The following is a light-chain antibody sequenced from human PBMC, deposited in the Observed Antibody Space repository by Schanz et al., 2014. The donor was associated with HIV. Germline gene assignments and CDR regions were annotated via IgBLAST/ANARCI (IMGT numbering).Light chain of an antibody. CDR3: SSYAGSNILWL. CDR1: SSNIGSNT. J-gene: IGLJ3*02. V-gene: IGLV1-44*01. CDR2: SNN. Sequence: QSVLTQPPSASGTPGQRVTISCSGSSSNIGSNTVNWYQQLPGTAPKLLIYSNNQRPSGVPDRFSGSKSGNTASLTVSGLQAEDEADYYCSSYAGSNILWLFGGGTKLTVL.